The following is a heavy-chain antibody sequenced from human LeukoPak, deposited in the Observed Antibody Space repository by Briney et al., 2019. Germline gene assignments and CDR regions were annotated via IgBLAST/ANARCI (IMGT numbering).Heavy chain of an antibody. CDR2: ISSSARTI. CDR3: SKLAVASADS. Sequence: GGSLRLSCAGSGFTFSNNGMNWVRQAPGKGLEWISYISSSARTIYYADSVKGRFTISRDNAKKSLFLQMNSLRAEDTGVYFCSKLAVASADSWGQGTLVTVSS. CDR1: GFTFSNNG. D-gene: IGHD6-19*01. J-gene: IGHJ4*02. V-gene: IGHV3-48*01.